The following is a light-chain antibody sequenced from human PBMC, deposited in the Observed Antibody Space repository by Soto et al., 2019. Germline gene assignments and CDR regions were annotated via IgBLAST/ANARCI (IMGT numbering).Light chain of an antibody. CDR1: QYINTR. Sequence: EIVLTQSPATLSSFPGDRVTLSCRASQYINTRLAWYQHRPGQSPRLLIYQTSLRAAGIPARFSASGSGTDFTLPISAVQPEDFALYYCHQRQSWPRTFGQGTKVDI. V-gene: IGKV3-11*01. J-gene: IGKJ1*01. CDR2: QTS. CDR3: HQRQSWPRT.